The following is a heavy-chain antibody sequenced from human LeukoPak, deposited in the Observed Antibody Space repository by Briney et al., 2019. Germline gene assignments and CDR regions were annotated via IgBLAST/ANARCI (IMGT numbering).Heavy chain of an antibody. Sequence: PGGSLRLSCAASGFTFSDYYMSWVRQAPGKGLEWVANIKQDGSEKYYVDSVKGRFTISRDNAKNSLYLQMNSLRAEDTAVYYCARDTATVVPSDAFDIWGQGTMVTVSS. CDR1: GFTFSDYY. CDR3: ARDTATVVPSDAFDI. V-gene: IGHV3-7*01. D-gene: IGHD4-23*01. J-gene: IGHJ3*02. CDR2: IKQDGSEK.